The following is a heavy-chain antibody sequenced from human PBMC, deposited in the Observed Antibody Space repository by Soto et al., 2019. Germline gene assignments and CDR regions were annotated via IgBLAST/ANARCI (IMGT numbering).Heavy chain of an antibody. CDR3: ATIVDCSGCSCYGPQFDC. CDR2: IIPIFGTA. Sequence: SVKISCKASGGTFSSYAISWVRQAPGQGLEWMGGIIPIFGTANYAQKFQGRVTITADESTSTAYMELSSLRSEDTAVYYCATIVDCSGCSCYGPQFDCSRRRTLVTLCS. J-gene: IGHJ4*02. V-gene: IGHV1-69*13. CDR1: GGTFSSYA. D-gene: IGHD2-15*01.